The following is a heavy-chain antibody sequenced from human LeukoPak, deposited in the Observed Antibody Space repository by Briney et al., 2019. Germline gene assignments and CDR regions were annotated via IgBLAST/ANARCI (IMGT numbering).Heavy chain of an antibody. CDR2: IKPDGSAE. CDR1: GFSFDTHW. Sequence: GGSLRLSCEASGFSFDTHWMNWVRQFPGGGLEWVANIKPDGSAEYYLDSVKGRFSISRDNVKNLVYLQLNSLRAADTAVYYCSGRSGFSSIYWGQGTLVTASS. J-gene: IGHJ4*02. V-gene: IGHV3-7*01. CDR3: SGRSGFSSIY. D-gene: IGHD2-2*01.